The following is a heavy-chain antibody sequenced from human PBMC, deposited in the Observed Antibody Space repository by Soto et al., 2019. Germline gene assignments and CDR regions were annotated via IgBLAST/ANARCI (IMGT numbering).Heavy chain of an antibody. V-gene: IGHV4-31*03. J-gene: IGHJ5*02. Sequence: QVQLQESGPGLVKPSQTLSLTCTVSGGSISSGGYYWSWIRQHPGKGLEWIGYIYYSGSTYYNPSLKSRVTISVDTSKNQFSLKLSSVTAADTAVYYCARGSCTNGVCYHERRNWFDPWGQGTLVTVSS. D-gene: IGHD2-8*01. CDR2: IYYSGST. CDR1: GGSISSGGYY. CDR3: ARGSCTNGVCYHERRNWFDP.